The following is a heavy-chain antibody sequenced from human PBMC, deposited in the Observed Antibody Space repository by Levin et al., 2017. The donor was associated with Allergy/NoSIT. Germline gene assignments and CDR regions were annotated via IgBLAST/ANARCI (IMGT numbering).Heavy chain of an antibody. CDR1: GFTFSDSA. V-gene: IGHV3-73*01. Sequence: PGGSLRLSCAASGFTFSDSAIHWVRQGSGKGLEWVGRIRSKSNNYATSYGASVKGRFSISRDDSKNMAFLQMNSLKTEDTALYYCTKHHPTRQYCGADCYSAYAFHVWGQGTFVTVSS. CDR2: IRSKSNNYAT. D-gene: IGHD2-21*02. CDR3: TKHHPTRQYCGADCYSAYAFHV. J-gene: IGHJ3*01.